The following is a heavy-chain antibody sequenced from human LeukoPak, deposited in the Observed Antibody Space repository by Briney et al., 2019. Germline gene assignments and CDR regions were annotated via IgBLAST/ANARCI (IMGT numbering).Heavy chain of an antibody. Sequence: PSEALCLTYTDPGGALSSRRYYCRWIRQPPGKGLEWIGSIYYSGSTYSNPSLKSRVTISVDTSKNQFSLKLSSVTAADTAVYYCAILEVYWGQGTLVTVSS. CDR3: AILEVY. CDR1: GGALSSRRYY. CDR2: IYYSGST. V-gene: IGHV4-39*01. J-gene: IGHJ4*02. D-gene: IGHD3-3*01.